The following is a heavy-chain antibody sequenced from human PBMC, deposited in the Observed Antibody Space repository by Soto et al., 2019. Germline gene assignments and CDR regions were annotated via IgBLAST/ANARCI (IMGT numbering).Heavy chain of an antibody. D-gene: IGHD6-6*01. CDR3: AKEKALSTQSIADRLDY. J-gene: IGHJ4*02. Sequence: VPPGGSLRLSCAASGFTFSSYAMSWVRQAPGKGLEWVSGISGSGGSTYYADSVKGRFTISRDNSKNTLYLQMNSLRAEDTAVYYCAKEKALSTQSIADRLDYWGQGTLVTVSS. CDR1: GFTFSSYA. V-gene: IGHV3-23*01. CDR2: ISGSGGST.